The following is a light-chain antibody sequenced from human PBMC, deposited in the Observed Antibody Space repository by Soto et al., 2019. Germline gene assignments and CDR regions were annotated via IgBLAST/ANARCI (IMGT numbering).Light chain of an antibody. J-gene: IGLJ3*02. Sequence: QTVVTQEPSFSVSPGGTVTLTCGLSSGSVSTSYYASWYQQTPGQAPCTLIYSTNTRSSGVPDRFSGSILGNKAALTITGAQADDESDYYCVLYMGSGISVFGGGTKVTV. V-gene: IGLV8-61*01. CDR3: VLYMGSGISV. CDR1: SGSVSTSYY. CDR2: STN.